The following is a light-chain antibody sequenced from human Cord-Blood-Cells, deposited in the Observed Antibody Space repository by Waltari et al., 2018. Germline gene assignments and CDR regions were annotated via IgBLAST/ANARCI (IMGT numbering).Light chain of an antibody. CDR3: CSSAGSSTYV. CDR1: SSDVGRYNL. Sequence: QSALTQPASVSGSPGQAITISCTGTSSDVGRYNLVSWYQQHPGKAPKPMIYEGSKRPSVVSNRFSGSQSGNTASLTISVLQAEDEADYYCCSSAGSSTYVFGGGTKLTVL. CDR2: EGS. J-gene: IGLJ3*02. V-gene: IGLV2-23*01.